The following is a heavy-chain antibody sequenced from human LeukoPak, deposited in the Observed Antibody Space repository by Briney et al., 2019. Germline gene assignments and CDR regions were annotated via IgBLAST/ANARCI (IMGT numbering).Heavy chain of an antibody. CDR3: AIHDYHSNSDAFDV. D-gene: IGHD4-23*01. V-gene: IGHV3-48*03. CDR2: ISRSGSIT. Sequence: QPGGSLRLSCAASGFTFSSCELSRVRQAPTKGLEWVSYISRSGSITYYADSVKGRFTISRDSAKNSLYLQMNSLRAEDTAVYYCAIHDYHSNSDAFDVWGQGTMVTVSS. CDR1: GFTFSSCE. J-gene: IGHJ3*01.